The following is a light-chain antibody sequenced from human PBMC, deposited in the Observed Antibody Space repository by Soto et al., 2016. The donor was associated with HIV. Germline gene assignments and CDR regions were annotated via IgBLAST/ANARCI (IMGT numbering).Light chain of an antibody. CDR2: DDG. Sequence: SYELTQPPSVSVAPGQTATITCGGNNIGSKSVHWCQQKPGQAPALVVYDDGDRPSGIPERFSGFNSGNTATLIISRVEAVDEADYYCQVWDPSTAHPYVFGTGTKVTVL. CDR3: QVWDPSTAHPYV. J-gene: IGLJ1*01. V-gene: IGLV3-21*02. CDR1: NIGSKS.